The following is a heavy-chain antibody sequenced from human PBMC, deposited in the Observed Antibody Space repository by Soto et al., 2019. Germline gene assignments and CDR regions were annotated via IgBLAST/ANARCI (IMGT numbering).Heavy chain of an antibody. J-gene: IGHJ6*02. CDR3: ASSAGLDHLLNYYGLNV. D-gene: IGHD6-13*01. Sequence: QVLLVQSSAEVKKPGSSVKVSCKASGGTXXXXAFXXXXXXXXXXXXXXXGIIPVLGTPNYAQKFQARLTVTADASTTTVHMELSSLRSDDTAVYYCASSAGLDHLLNYYGLNVWGQGTTVTVSS. CDR2: IIPVLGTP. V-gene: IGHV1-69*01. CDR1: GGTXXXXA.